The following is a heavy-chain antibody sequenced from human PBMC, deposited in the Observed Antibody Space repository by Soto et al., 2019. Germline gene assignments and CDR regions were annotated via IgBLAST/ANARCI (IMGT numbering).Heavy chain of an antibody. CDR2: IYYSGST. CDR3: ARGGNYDFWSSPLR. J-gene: IGHJ4*02. V-gene: IGHV4-59*01. Sequence: SETLSLTCTVSGGSISSYYWSWIRQPPGKGLEWIGYIYYSGSTNYNPSLKSRVTISVDTSKNQFSLKLSSVTAADTAVYYCARGGNYDFWSSPLRCGQGTLVTVSS. D-gene: IGHD3-3*01. CDR1: GGSISSYY.